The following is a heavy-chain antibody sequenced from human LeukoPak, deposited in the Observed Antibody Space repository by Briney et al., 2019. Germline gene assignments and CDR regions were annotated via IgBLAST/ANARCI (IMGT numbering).Heavy chain of an antibody. CDR1: GGSFSGYY. CDR3: ARGQTYYDFWSGYNNWFDP. J-gene: IGHJ5*02. Sequence: SETLSLTCAVSGGSFSGYYWSWIRQPPGKGLEWIGVINHSGSSSYNPSLKSRVTISVDTSKNQVSLKLSSVTAADTAVYYCARGQTYYDFWSGYNNWFDPWGQGTLVTVSP. CDR2: INHSGSS. V-gene: IGHV4-34*01. D-gene: IGHD3-3*01.